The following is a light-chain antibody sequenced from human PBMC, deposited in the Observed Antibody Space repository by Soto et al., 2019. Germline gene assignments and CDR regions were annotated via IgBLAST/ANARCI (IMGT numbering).Light chain of an antibody. Sequence: DIVMTQSPLSLAVTPGEPASISCRSSQSLLHSNGYNYLDWYLQKPGQSPQLLIYLGSTRASGVPDRFSGSESGTDFTLKISRVEAEDVGVYYCMQALQTPITFGQGTRLEIK. CDR3: MQALQTPIT. J-gene: IGKJ5*01. V-gene: IGKV2-28*01. CDR2: LGS. CDR1: QSLLHSNGYNY.